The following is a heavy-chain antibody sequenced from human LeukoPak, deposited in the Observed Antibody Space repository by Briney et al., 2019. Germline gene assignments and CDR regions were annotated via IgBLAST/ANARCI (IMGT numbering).Heavy chain of an antibody. V-gene: IGHV3-21*04. CDR3: ANNRVGATGRWGTAPLYNFDY. Sequence: GSLRLSCAASGFTFSSYSMNWVRQAPGKGLEWVSSISSSSSYIYYADSVKGRFTISRDNAKNSLYLQMNSLRAEDTAVYYCANNRVGATGRWGTAPLYNFDYWGQGTLVTVSS. D-gene: IGHD1-26*01. J-gene: IGHJ4*02. CDR2: ISSSSSYI. CDR1: GFTFSSYS.